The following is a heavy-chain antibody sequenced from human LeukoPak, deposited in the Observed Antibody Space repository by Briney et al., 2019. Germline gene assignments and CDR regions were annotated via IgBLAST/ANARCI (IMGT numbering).Heavy chain of an antibody. CDR3: ARGTTDAY. J-gene: IGHJ4*02. CDR2: ITPSGGST. Sequence: ASVKVSCKASGYTFTSYYIDWVRQAPGQGLEGRGVITPSGGSTRYAQKFQGRVTMTGDPSTRTVYMELSSLTSDDTAVYYCARGTTDAYWGQGTPVTVSS. CDR1: GYTFTSYY. D-gene: IGHD1-1*01. V-gene: IGHV1-46*01.